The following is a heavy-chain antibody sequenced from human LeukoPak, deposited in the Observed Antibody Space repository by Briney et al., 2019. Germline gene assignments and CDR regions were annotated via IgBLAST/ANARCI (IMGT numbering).Heavy chain of an antibody. J-gene: IGHJ4*02. CDR3: AKRGVVIRVILVGFHKEAYYFDS. D-gene: IGHD3-10*01. Sequence: PGGSLRLSCAVSGITLSNYGMSWVRQAPGKGLEWVAGIIESGGRTNYADSVKGRFTISRDNPKYTLYLQMNSLRAEDTAVYFCAKRGVVIRVILVGFHKEAYYFDSWGQGALVTVSS. CDR1: GITLSNYG. V-gene: IGHV3-23*01. CDR2: IIESGGRT.